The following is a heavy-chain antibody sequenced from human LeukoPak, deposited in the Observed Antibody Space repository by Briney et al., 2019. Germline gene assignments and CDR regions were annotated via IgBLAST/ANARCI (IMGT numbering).Heavy chain of an antibody. CDR3: ARDGYGDYPLGASMVGDY. CDR1: GFTFSSYS. V-gene: IGHV3-48*02. Sequence: GGSLRLSCAASGFTFSSYSMNWVRQAPGKGLEWISYISSSSSTIYYADSVKGRFTISRDNAKNSLYLQMDSLRDEDTAVYYCARDGYGDYPLGASMVGDYWGQETLVTVSS. CDR2: ISSSSSTI. J-gene: IGHJ4*02. D-gene: IGHD4-17*01.